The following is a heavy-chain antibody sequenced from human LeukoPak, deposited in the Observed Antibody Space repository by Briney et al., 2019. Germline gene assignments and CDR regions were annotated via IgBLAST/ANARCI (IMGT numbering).Heavy chain of an antibody. CDR2: INHSGST. CDR1: GGSFSGYY. D-gene: IGHD5-12*01. V-gene: IGHV4-34*01. J-gene: IGHJ4*02. Sequence: SETLSLTCAVYGGSFSGYYRSWIRQPPGKGLEWIGEINHSGSTNYNPSLKSRVTISVDTSKNQFSLKLSSVTAADTAVYYCARGRDSGYDLTSQIDYWGQGTLVTVSS. CDR3: ARGRDSGYDLTSQIDY.